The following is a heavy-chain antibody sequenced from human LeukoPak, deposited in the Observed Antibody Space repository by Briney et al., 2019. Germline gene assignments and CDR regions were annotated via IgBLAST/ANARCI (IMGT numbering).Heavy chain of an antibody. CDR2: ISFSSSSSYI. D-gene: IGHD5-18*01. CDR3: ARAGGYSYGYQWFDP. CDR1: GFTFGSYN. V-gene: IGHV3-21*01. J-gene: IGHJ5*02. Sequence: PGGSLRLSCAASGFTFGSYNMNWVRQAPGKGLEWVSSISFSSSSSYIYYADSVKGRFTISRDNAKNSLYLQMNSLRVEDTAVYYCARAGGYSYGYQWFDPWGQGTLVTVSS.